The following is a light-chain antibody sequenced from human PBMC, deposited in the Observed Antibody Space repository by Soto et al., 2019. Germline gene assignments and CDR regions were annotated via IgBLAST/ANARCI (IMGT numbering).Light chain of an antibody. J-gene: IGKJ2*01. CDR1: QDISSA. CDR3: QQYFHYPVT. CDR2: DVS. V-gene: IGKV1D-13*01. Sequence: AIQLTQSPSSLSASVGDRVTITCRASQDISSALAWYQQKPGKAPRLLIYDVSTLQTGVPSRFSGRGSGTEATLIISSLQPDDVATYYCQQYFHYPVTFGRGTKVDIK.